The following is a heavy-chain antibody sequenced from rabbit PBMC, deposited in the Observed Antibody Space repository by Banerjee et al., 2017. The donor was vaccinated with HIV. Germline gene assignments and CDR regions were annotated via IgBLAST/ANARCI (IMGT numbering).Heavy chain of an antibody. V-gene: IGHV1S45*01. Sequence: QEQLEESGGDLVQPEGSLTLTCTASGFSFSSSYWIYWVRQAPGKGLEWIGCINTGDGSTYYASWAKGRFTISKTSWTTVTLQMTSLTAADTATYFCARDLTGVTGWNFGLWGPGTLVTVS. CDR2: INTGDGST. CDR3: ARDLTGVTGWNFGL. D-gene: IGHD7-1*01. CDR1: GFSFSSSYW. J-gene: IGHJ4*01.